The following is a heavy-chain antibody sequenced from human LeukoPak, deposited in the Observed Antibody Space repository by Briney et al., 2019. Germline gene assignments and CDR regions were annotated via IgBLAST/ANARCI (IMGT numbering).Heavy chain of an antibody. J-gene: IGHJ4*02. CDR2: INHSGST. CDR3: ARVRGYCSGGSCYRRPYFDY. CDR1: GGSFSGYY. Sequence: SETPSLTCAVYGGSFSGYYWSWIRQPPGKGLEWIGEINHSGSTNYNPSLKSRVTISVDTSKNQFSLKLSSVTAADTAVYYCARVRGYCSGGSCYRRPYFDYWGQGTLVTVSS. V-gene: IGHV4-34*01. D-gene: IGHD2-15*01.